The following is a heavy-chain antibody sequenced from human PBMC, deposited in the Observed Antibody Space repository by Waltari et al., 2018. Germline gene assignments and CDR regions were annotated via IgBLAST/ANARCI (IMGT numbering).Heavy chain of an antibody. V-gene: IGHV4-59*11. J-gene: IGHJ1*01. D-gene: IGHD3-16*01. CDR3: AKGVGAGATFRH. CDR1: NGSISRHY. Sequence: QVRLQESGPGLVKPSGTLSLTCTVSNGSISRHYWSWIRQPPGKRLEWIGYIWYDGETTYNSSLKSRVTISVDTSKNLLFLGLSSVTAADTAIYYCAKGVGAGATFRHWGQGTLVTVSS. CDR2: IWYDGET.